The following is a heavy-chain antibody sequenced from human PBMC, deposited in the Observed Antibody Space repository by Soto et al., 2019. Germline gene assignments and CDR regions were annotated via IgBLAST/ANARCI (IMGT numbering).Heavy chain of an antibody. J-gene: IGHJ5*02. CDR2: VNPKSGVT. D-gene: IGHD2-15*01. CDR1: GYTFTAFY. Sequence: ASVKVACKASGYTFTAFYIQWVRQAPGQGLEWMGWVNPKSGVTNYAQKFQAWVTMTRDTSISTAYMDLSRLRSDDTAVYYCARGRFCNVGIRDNSSEPWGQGTLLNGSS. V-gene: IGHV1-2*04. CDR3: ARGRFCNVGIRDNSSEP.